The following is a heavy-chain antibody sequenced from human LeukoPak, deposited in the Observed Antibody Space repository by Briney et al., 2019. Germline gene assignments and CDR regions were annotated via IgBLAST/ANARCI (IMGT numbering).Heavy chain of an antibody. CDR1: GFTFSDYY. CDR3: ARGIRLTSVVEYLF. Sequence: GGPLRLSCAASGFTFSDYYMSWIRQAPGNGLEWVSYISDSSGYTNYADSVKGLFTIVRDNAKNSLYLQKNRLRAEDTAVYDCARGIRLTSVVEYLFWGQGTLVTVSS. J-gene: IGHJ4*02. V-gene: IGHV3-11*06. CDR2: ISDSSGYT. D-gene: IGHD4-23*01.